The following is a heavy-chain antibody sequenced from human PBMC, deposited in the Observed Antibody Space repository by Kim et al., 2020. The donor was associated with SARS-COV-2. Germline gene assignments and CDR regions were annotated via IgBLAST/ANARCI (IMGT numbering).Heavy chain of an antibody. Sequence: SETLSLTCAVYGGSFSGYYWSWIRQPPGKGLEWIGEINHSGSTNYNPSLKSRVTISVDTSKNQFSLKLGSVTAADTAVYYCARAVVPAAYNYYYYYMDVWGKGTTVTVSS. D-gene: IGHD2-2*01. V-gene: IGHV4-34*01. CDR1: GGSFSGYY. CDR3: ARAVVPAAYNYYYYYMDV. J-gene: IGHJ6*03. CDR2: INHSGST.